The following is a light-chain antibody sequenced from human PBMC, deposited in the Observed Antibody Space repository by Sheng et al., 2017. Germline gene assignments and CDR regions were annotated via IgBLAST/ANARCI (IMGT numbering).Light chain of an antibody. CDR1: SSNIGSNS. V-gene: IGLV1-47*01. Sequence: QSVLTQPTSASGTPGQRVPISCSGSSSNIGSNSVYWYQQLPGTAPKLLIYRNNQRPSGVPDRFSGSKSGTSASLAISGLRSEDEADYYCAAWDDSLSAWVFGGGTKADRP. CDR2: RNN. J-gene: IGLJ3*02. CDR3: AAWDDSLSAWV.